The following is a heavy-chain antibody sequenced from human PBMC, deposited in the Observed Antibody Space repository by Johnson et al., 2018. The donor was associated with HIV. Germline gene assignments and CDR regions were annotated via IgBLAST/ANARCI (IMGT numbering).Heavy chain of an antibody. CDR3: AKRVPSKQLVDAFDI. Sequence: VQLVESGGGLVKPGGSLRLSCTASGFRFSSSWMHWVRQAPGKGLEWVSGINWNGGSTGYADSVKGRFTISRDNSKNTLYLQMNSLRAEDTAGYYCAKRVPSKQLVDAFDIWGQGTMVTVSS. CDR1: GFRFSSSW. V-gene: IGHV3-23*04. D-gene: IGHD6-6*01. J-gene: IGHJ3*02. CDR2: INWNGGST.